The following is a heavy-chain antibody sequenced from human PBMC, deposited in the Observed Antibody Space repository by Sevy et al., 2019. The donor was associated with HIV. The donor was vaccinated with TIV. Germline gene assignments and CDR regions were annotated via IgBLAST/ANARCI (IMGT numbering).Heavy chain of an antibody. D-gene: IGHD2-21*01. CDR1: GFTFSTYV. CDR2: ISTNGIYT. CDR3: VKDSRQSCYRSNFMDV. Sequence: GGSLRLSCSASGFTFSTYVLHWVRQAPGKGLEYVSTISTNGIYTYYADSVKGRFTISRNNSGNTLYLQMSSLRGDDTAVYYCVKDSRQSCYRSNFMDVWGKGTTVTVSS. J-gene: IGHJ6*03. V-gene: IGHV3-64D*06.